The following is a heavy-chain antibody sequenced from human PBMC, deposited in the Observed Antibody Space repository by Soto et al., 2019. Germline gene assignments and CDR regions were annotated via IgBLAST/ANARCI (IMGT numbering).Heavy chain of an antibody. V-gene: IGHV3-23*01. D-gene: IGHD5-12*01. J-gene: IGHJ4*02. CDR1: GFSFGVFA. CDR2: ISGSGATT. CDR3: AKSRSGYTKNFFDY. Sequence: GGSLRLSCAASGFSFGVFAINWVGQAPGKGLEWVSTISGSGATTYYAASVRGRFTISRDNSGNTLYLQMNSLRAEDTSLYYCAKSRSGYTKNFFDYWGQGTPVTVSS.